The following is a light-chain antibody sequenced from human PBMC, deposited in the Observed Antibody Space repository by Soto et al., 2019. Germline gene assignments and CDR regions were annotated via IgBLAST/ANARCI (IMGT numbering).Light chain of an antibody. J-gene: IGLJ2*01. CDR3: QSYDSSHVV. CDR2: GNS. V-gene: IGLV1-40*01. CDR1: SSNIGAGYD. Sequence: QSVLTQPPSVSVAPGQRVTISCTGSSSNIGAGYDVHWYQQLPGTAPKLLICGNSNRPSGVPDRFSGSKSGTSASLAITGLQAEDEADYYCQSYDSSHVVFGGGTKVTVL.